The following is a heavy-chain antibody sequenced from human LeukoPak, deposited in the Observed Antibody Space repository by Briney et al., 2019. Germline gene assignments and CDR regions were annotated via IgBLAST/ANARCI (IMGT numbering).Heavy chain of an antibody. Sequence: SETLSLTCTVSGGSISSSSYYWGWIRQHPEKGLEWIGYIYYSGSTYYNPSLKGRVTMSIDTSKNQFSLKLSSVTAADTAVYYCAREIPILDVWGKGTAVTVSS. J-gene: IGHJ6*04. D-gene: IGHD2-2*01. CDR1: GGSISSSSYY. CDR2: IYYSGST. CDR3: AREIPILDV. V-gene: IGHV4-31*03.